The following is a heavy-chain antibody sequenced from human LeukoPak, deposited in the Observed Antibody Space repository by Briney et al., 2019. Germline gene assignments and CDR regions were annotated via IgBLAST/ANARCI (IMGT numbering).Heavy chain of an antibody. CDR1: GFSFSDYY. D-gene: IGHD3-9*01. CDR3: ARAGYYDVFTGYFD. Sequence: GRFLRLSCAASGFSFSDYYMTWIRQSPGKGLEWVSFISSGGDTIYYADSVKGRFIISGDNAKNSLYLQMNSLRAEDTAMYYCARAGYYDVFTGYFDWGQGTLVTVSS. V-gene: IGHV3-11*01. CDR2: ISSGGDTI. J-gene: IGHJ4*02.